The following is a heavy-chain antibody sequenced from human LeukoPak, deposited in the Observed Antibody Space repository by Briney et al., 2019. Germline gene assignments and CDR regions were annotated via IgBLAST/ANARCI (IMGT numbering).Heavy chain of an antibody. V-gene: IGHV1-69*05. D-gene: IGHD2-8*01. CDR1: GGTFSSYA. Sequence: ASVKVSCKASGGTFSSYAISWVRQAPGQGLEWMGGILPMFGTAKYAQKFQGGVTFTTDESASTACMELSSLRSEDTAVYYCASGPSRQYCTNYICYPDFWGQGTLVTVSS. CDR3: ASGPSRQYCTNYICYPDF. CDR2: ILPMFGTA. J-gene: IGHJ4*02.